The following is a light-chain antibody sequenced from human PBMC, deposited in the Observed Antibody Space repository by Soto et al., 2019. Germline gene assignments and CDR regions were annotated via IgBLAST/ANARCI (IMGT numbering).Light chain of an antibody. Sequence: QSVLPQPPSVSAAPGQKGTISFSGTSSNIGNNYVSWYQQLQVTAPKLLIYENNKRPSGIPDRFSGSKSGTSATLGITGLQTGDEADYYCGTWDSSLSAGVFGGGTQLTAL. CDR1: SSNIGNNY. CDR2: ENN. CDR3: GTWDSSLSAGV. V-gene: IGLV1-51*02. J-gene: IGLJ3*02.